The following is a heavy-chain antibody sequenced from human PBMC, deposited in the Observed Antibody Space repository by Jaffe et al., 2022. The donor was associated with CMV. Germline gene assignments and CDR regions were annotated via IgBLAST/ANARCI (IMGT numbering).Heavy chain of an antibody. V-gene: IGHV3-23*04. CDR2: ISDSASIR. CDR3: ANARTLCCDGFDI. D-gene: IGHD3-10*02. Sequence: EVQLVESGGGLVQPGGSLRLSCAASGFTFSSTAMSWVRQAPGKGLEWVSTISDSASIRFYADSVKGRFTISRDNSKNTVYLQMNSLRAEDTAVYYCANARTLCCDGFDIWGQGTMVTVSS. CDR1: GFTFSSTA. J-gene: IGHJ3*02.